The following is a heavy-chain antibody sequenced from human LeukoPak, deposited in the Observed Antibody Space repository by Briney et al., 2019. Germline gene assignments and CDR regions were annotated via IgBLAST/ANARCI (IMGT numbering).Heavy chain of an antibody. CDR1: GFTFSTYD. V-gene: IGHV3-13*01. J-gene: IGHJ5*02. CDR2: MGTAGDT. Sequence: QPGESLRLSCAASGFTFSTYDMPWVGQATGKGLEWVAGMGTAGDTYYLGSVKGRFTISRENAKNSVYLQMNSLRVGDTAVYYCVRGAEGFYPWGQGTLVTVSS. CDR3: VRGAEGFYP.